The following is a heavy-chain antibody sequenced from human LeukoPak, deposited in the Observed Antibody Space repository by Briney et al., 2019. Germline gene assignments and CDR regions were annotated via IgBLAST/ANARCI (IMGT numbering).Heavy chain of an antibody. CDR3: ARAYLRYCSSTSCSYFDY. J-gene: IGHJ4*02. CDR1: GFTFSSYG. CDR2: IWYDGSNK. V-gene: IGHV3-33*01. D-gene: IGHD2-2*01. Sequence: GRSLRLSCAASGFTFSSYGMHWVRQAPGKGLEWVAVIWYDGSNKYYADSVKGRFTISRDNSRNTLYLQMNSLRAEDTAVYYCARAYLRYCSSTSCSYFDYWGQGTLVTVSS.